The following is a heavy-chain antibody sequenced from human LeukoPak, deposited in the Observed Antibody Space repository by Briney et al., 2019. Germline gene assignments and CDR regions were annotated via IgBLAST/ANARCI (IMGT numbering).Heavy chain of an antibody. Sequence: GGSLRLSCAASGFIYSNYGMIWVRQAPGKGLEWVSYISGSGTYIDYSDSVKGRFTISRDNAKNSLYLQMNSLRAEDTAVYYCARGHSSGYYPKYWGQGTLVTVSS. CDR1: GFIYSNYG. CDR3: ARGHSSGYYPKY. D-gene: IGHD3-22*01. CDR2: ISGSGTYI. J-gene: IGHJ4*02. V-gene: IGHV3-21*05.